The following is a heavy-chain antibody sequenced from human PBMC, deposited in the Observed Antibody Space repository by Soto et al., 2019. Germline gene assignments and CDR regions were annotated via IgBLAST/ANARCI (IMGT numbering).Heavy chain of an antibody. CDR1: GFTLGAYS. CDR3: APQGVGATGYLY. CDR2: ISDSGSRM. Sequence: EVQLVESGGGLVQPGGSLRLSCVVSGFTLGAYSMNWVRQAPGKGLEWVSYISDSGSRMYYADSVKGRFTISRDSARNSLLLQRNSLRAEDTAVYYCAPQGVGATGYLYWGQGTLVTVSS. J-gene: IGHJ4*02. D-gene: IGHD1-26*01. V-gene: IGHV3-48*01.